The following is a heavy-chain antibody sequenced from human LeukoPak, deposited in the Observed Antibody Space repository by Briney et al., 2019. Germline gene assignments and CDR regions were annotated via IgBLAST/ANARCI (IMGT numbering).Heavy chain of an antibody. V-gene: IGHV3-23*01. CDR1: GITFSTYA. CDR3: ATYCSGASCYSGMAV. CDR2: LNGGST. Sequence: GGSLRLSCVASGITFSTYATTWVRQAPGKGLEWVSILNGGSTYYADSVKGRFTISRDNSKNTLFLQMNSLRGEGTAVYYCATYCSGASCYSGMAVWGQGTTVTVYS. D-gene: IGHD2-15*01. J-gene: IGHJ6*02.